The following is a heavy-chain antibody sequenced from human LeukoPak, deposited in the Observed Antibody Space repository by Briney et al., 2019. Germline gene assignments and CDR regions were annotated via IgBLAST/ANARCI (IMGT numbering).Heavy chain of an antibody. V-gene: IGHV4-59*08. CDR2: MYYTGST. CDR3: ASRPIPVDIFDS. D-gene: IGHD6-19*01. Sequence: SETLSLTCTVSGDSISSYYWSWIRQPPGKGLEWIGYMYYTGSTTYNPSLKSRVIMSVDTSKNQLSLKLSSVTAADTVVYYCASRPIPVDIFDSWGQGTLVTVSS. CDR1: GDSISSYY. J-gene: IGHJ4*02.